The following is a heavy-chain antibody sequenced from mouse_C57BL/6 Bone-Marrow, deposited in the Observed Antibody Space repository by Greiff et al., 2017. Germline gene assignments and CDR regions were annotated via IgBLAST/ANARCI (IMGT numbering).Heavy chain of an antibody. J-gene: IGHJ2*01. CDR2: IHPNGGST. CDR1: GYTFTSYW. Sequence: QVQLQQPGAELVKPGASVKLSCKASGYTFTSYWMHWVKQRPGQGLEWIGMIHPNGGSTNYNEKFKSKATLTVDKASSTAYMQLSSLTSEDSAVYYCARSGWLPFDYWGQGTTLTVSS. D-gene: IGHD1-1*02. CDR3: ARSGWLPFDY. V-gene: IGHV1-64*01.